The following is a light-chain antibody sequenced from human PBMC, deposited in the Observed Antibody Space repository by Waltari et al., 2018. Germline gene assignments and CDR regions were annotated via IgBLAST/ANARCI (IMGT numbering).Light chain of an antibody. CDR1: HLGRRT. J-gene: IGLJ1*01. CDR3: QVWDSSGDHPGYV. V-gene: IGLV3-21*03. Sequence: SYVLPQPPSLSVAPGNTARNTCRGDHLGRRTVPPSQQKPAQAPVLVVYDDSDRPSGIPERFSGSNSGNTATLTISRVEPGDEADFYCQVWDSSGDHPGYVFGPGTKVTVL. CDR2: DDS.